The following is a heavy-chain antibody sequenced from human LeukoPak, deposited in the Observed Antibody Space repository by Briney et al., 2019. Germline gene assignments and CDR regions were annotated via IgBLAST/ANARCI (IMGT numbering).Heavy chain of an antibody. V-gene: IGHV1-24*01. CDR3: ATLRPETVVVITFSFYY. J-gene: IGHJ4*02. CDR1: GYTLTELS. D-gene: IGHD3-22*01. Sequence: ASVKVSCKVSGYTLTELSMHWVRQAPGKGLEWMGGFGPEDGETIYAQKFQGRVTMTEDTSTDTAYMELSSLRSEDTAVYYCATLRPETVVVITFSFYYWGQGTLVTVSS. CDR2: FGPEDGET.